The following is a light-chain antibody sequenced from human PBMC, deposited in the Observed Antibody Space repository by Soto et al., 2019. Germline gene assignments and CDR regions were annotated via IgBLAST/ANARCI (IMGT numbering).Light chain of an antibody. CDR1: QSVTGSS. CDR2: GAS. V-gene: IGKV3-20*01. CDR3: QQYGSSPST. J-gene: IGKJ4*01. Sequence: EFVLTQSPGTLSLSPGERATLSCRASQSVTGSSLAWYQQRPGQAPRLLIFGASSRATGIPDRFSGSGSGTDFPLTISRLEPEDFAVYYCQQYGSSPSTFGGGTEGEIK.